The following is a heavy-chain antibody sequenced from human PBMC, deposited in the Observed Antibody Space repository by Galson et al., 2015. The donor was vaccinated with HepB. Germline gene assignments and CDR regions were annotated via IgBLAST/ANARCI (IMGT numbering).Heavy chain of an antibody. CDR1: GGSISSGSYY. J-gene: IGHJ5*02. CDR2: IYTSGST. CDR3: AREGTYYYDEYNWFDP. D-gene: IGHD3-22*01. V-gene: IGHV4-61*02. Sequence: TLSLTCTVSGGSISSGSYYWSWIRQPAGEGLAWIGRIYTSGSTNYNPSLKSRVTISVDTSKNQFSLKLSSVTAADTAVYYCAREGTYYYDEYNWFDPWGQGTLVTVSS.